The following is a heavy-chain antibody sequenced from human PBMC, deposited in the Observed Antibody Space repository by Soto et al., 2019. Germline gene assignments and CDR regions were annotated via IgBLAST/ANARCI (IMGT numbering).Heavy chain of an antibody. V-gene: IGHV1-69*17. J-gene: IGHJ4*02. Sequence: QVQLVQSGAEVKRPGSSVKVSCESSGDTFNSYVISWVRQAPGQGLEWMGGIIPIIGVTHYAQKFQGRVTMSALSSTGTAYMELTNLGLEDPALYYCARESLGAKGADHWGQGTLVTVSS. CDR3: ARESLGAKGADH. CDR1: GDTFNSYV. CDR2: IIPIIGVT. D-gene: IGHD3-16*01.